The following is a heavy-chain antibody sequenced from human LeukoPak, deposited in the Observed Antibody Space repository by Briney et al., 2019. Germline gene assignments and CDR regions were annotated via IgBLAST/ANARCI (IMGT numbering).Heavy chain of an antibody. Sequence: GGSLRLSCAPSGFTFSSYEMNWVRQAPGKGLEWVSHISSSDSRTYYADSVKGRFTISRDNAKNSLFLQMNSLRAEDTAVYYCARDAVAGTGAYLDYWGQGALVTVSS. V-gene: IGHV3-48*03. CDR3: ARDAVAGTGAYLDY. CDR1: GFTFSSYE. CDR2: ISSSDSRT. J-gene: IGHJ4*02. D-gene: IGHD6-19*01.